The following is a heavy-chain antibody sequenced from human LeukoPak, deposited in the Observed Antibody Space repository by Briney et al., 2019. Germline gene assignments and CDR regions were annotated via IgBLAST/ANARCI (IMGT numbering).Heavy chain of an antibody. CDR1: GLTFSSDW. D-gene: IGHD3-22*01. Sequence: GGSLRLSCAASGLTFSSDWIHWVRQAPGQGLVWVARIESGRGHTTYADFVKGRFTMSRDDAKKTVYLQMNSLRVEDTAVYYCARGPPGTMIVPLPFDYWGQGTLVTVSS. V-gene: IGHV3-74*01. CDR2: IESGRGHT. J-gene: IGHJ4*02. CDR3: ARGPPGTMIVPLPFDY.